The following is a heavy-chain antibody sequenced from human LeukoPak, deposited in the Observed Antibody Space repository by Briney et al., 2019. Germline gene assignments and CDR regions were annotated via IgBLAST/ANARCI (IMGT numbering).Heavy chain of an antibody. CDR3: ARLAAAGDFDC. J-gene: IGHJ4*02. D-gene: IGHD6-13*01. CDR1: GGSISTNGYY. CDR2: IYYTGST. Sequence: SETLSLACSVSGGSISTNGYYWGWIRQSPGTGLEWIGSIYYTGSTYYNPSLKSRVTVSVDTSRNQFSLKLSSMTAADTAVYYCARLAAAGDFDCWGQGALVTVSS. V-gene: IGHV4-39*01.